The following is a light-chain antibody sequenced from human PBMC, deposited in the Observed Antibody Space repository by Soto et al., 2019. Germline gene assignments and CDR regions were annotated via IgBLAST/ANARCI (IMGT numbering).Light chain of an antibody. CDR2: GAS. J-gene: IGKJ1*01. Sequence: EIGMAPPPAPLSVSSGERATLSCRASQSVNSNYLAWYQQKPGQAPRLLIYGASSRATGIPDRFSGSGSGTDFTLTISRLEPEDFAVYYCQQYGSSPRTFGQGTKVDIK. CDR1: QSVNSNY. V-gene: IGKV3-20*01. CDR3: QQYGSSPRT.